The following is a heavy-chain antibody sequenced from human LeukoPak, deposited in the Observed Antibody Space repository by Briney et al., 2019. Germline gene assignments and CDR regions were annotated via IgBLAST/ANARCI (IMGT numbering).Heavy chain of an antibody. CDR3: AKGSVVVVTAIFDY. J-gene: IGHJ4*02. Sequence: GRSLRLSCAASGFTFSSYGMHWVRQAPGKGLEWVAVISYDGSNKYYADSVKGRFTISRDNSKNTLYLQMNSLRAEDTAVYYCAKGSVVVVTAIFDYWGQGTLVTVSS. CDR2: ISYDGSNK. CDR1: GFTFSSYG. D-gene: IGHD2-21*02. V-gene: IGHV3-30*18.